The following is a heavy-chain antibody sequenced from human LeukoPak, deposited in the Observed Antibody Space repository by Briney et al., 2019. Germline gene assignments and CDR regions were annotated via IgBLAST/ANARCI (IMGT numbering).Heavy chain of an antibody. CDR1: GFTFSTYG. J-gene: IGHJ5*02. CDR3: ATDPPNLGPDPYYFAP. Sequence: GGSLRLSCAGSGFTFSTYGMNAVRRAPGRGLEWVSTISGSGGGTWYTDSVKGRFTISRDNSKNTLYLQINSLRVEDTAIYYCATDPPNLGPDPYYFAPGRQGTLVTVSS. CDR2: ISGSGGGT. D-gene: IGHD3-22*01. V-gene: IGHV3-23*01.